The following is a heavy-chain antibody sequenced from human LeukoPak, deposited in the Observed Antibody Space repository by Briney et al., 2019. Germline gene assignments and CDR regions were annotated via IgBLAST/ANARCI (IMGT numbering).Heavy chain of an antibody. V-gene: IGHV1-24*01. CDR1: GYTLTELS. D-gene: IGHD6-13*01. CDR2: SDPEDGET. CDR3: AALKTGIAAAGY. Sequence: ASVKVSCKVSGYTLTELSMHWVRQAPGKGLEWMGGSDPEDGETIYAQKFQGRVTMTEDTSTDTAYMELSSLRSEDTAVYYCAALKTGIAAAGYWGQGTLVTVSS. J-gene: IGHJ4*02.